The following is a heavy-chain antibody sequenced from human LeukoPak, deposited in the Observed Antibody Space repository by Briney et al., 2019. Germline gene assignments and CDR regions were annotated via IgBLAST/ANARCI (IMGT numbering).Heavy chain of an antibody. Sequence: GGSLRLSCAASGFTFSSYEMNWVRQAPGEGLEWISFISSSGSSVKYADSVKGRFTISRDNAKNSMYLQMDSLRAEDTAIYYCTTDHVGATVEFDSWGQGTLVTVSS. CDR1: GFTFSSYE. CDR3: TTDHVGATVEFDS. D-gene: IGHD1-26*01. CDR2: ISSSGSSV. V-gene: IGHV3-48*03. J-gene: IGHJ4*02.